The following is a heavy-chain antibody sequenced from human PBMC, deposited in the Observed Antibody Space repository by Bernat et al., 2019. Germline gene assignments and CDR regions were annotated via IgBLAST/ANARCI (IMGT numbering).Heavy chain of an antibody. D-gene: IGHD6-6*01. V-gene: IGHV3-30-3*01. CDR2: ISYDGSNK. CDR3: ARDAEQLVPLGYYFDY. CDR1: GFTFSSYA. J-gene: IGHJ4*02. Sequence: QVQLVESGGGVVQPGRSLRLSCAASGFTFSSYAMHWVRQAPGKGLEWVAVISYDGSNKYYADSVKGRFTISRDNSKNTLYLQMNSLRAEDTAVYYCARDAEQLVPLGYYFDYWGQGTLVTVSS.